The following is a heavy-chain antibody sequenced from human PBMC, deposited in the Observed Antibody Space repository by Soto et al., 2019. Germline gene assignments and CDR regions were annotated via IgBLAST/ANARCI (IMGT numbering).Heavy chain of an antibody. Sequence: EVQLVESGGDLVQPGGSLRLSCAASGFTFSSYWMSWVRQAAGKGLAWVANIKQDGSEKYYVDSVKGRFTISRDNAKNSLYLQMNSLRAEDTAVYYCARDNGSYSWWGQGTLVTVSP. D-gene: IGHD1-26*01. CDR3: ARDNGSYSW. CDR1: GFTFSSYW. CDR2: IKQDGSEK. V-gene: IGHV3-7*01. J-gene: IGHJ4*02.